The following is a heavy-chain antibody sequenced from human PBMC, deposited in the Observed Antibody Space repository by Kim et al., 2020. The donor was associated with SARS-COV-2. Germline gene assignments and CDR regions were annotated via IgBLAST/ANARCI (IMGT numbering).Heavy chain of an antibody. Sequence: GGSLRLSCEASGFTFFSYAMNWVRQAPGKGLECVSGIGSSGVTTYYADSVKGRFTISRDNSKNTLYLQMDSLRAEDTAVYYCAKGRGGSYNDAFEMWGQGTMVTVSS. CDR2: IGSSGVTT. V-gene: IGHV3-23*01. CDR1: GFTFFSYA. CDR3: AKGRGGSYNDAFEM. D-gene: IGHD3-10*01. J-gene: IGHJ3*02.